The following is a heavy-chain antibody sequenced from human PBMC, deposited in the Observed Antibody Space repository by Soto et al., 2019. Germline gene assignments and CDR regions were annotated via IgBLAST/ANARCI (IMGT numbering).Heavy chain of an antibody. CDR2: ISRSGSTI. Sequence: GGSLRLSCAASGFTFSSYEMNWVRHAPGKGPEWVSYISRSGSTIYYADSVKGRFTISRDNAKNSLYLQMKSLRAADTAVYYCARETAYCGGDCYSDHSYYGMDVWSQGTTVTLS. V-gene: IGHV3-48*03. CDR1: GFTFSSYE. CDR3: ARETAYCGGDCYSDHSYYGMDV. D-gene: IGHD2-21*02. J-gene: IGHJ6*02.